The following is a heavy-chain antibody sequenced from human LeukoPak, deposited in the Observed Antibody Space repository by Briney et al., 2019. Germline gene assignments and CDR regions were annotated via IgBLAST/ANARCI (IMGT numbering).Heavy chain of an antibody. J-gene: IGHJ4*02. Sequence: PGGSLRLSCAASGFTFSSYAMSWVRQAPGKGLEWVSAISGSGDATFYTDPVKGRFTFSRDNSRNALYLQMNSLRAEDTAVYYCAKVKDISGYQHFDYWGQGTLVTVSS. CDR2: ISGSGDAT. V-gene: IGHV3-23*01. CDR1: GFTFSSYA. CDR3: AKVKDISGYQHFDY. D-gene: IGHD3-22*01.